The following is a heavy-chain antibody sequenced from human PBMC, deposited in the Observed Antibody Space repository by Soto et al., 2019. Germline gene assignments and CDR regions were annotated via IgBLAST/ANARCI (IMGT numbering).Heavy chain of an antibody. J-gene: IGHJ4*02. Sequence: QMQMLQSGAEVRKPGASVKVSCKTSGYDFLNFNIHWVRQAPGQGLEWMAVINPSGGYTRHAHKFQGRFTLTRDTSSTTVYMDLSGLSSADTAVYSCTCADSGVVILPDVRPLFDLWGQGTLVVVSS. V-gene: IGHV1-46*01. CDR1: GYDFLNFN. D-gene: IGHD2-21*01. CDR2: INPSGGYT. CDR3: TCADSGVVILPDVRPLFDL.